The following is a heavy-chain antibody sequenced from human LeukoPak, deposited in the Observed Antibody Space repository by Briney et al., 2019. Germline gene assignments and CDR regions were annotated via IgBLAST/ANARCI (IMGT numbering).Heavy chain of an antibody. CDR1: GFTFSTYA. CDR3: AKGLSATSMGIDY. Sequence: GWSLRLSCAASGFTFSTYAMTWVRQAPGRGLEWVSTISGSSGSTDYADSVKGRFTVSRDNSRNTLYLQMHSVRVDDTAVYYCAKGLSATSMGIDYWGQGTLVTVSS. D-gene: IGHD4-17*01. V-gene: IGHV3-23*01. CDR2: ISGSSGST. J-gene: IGHJ4*02.